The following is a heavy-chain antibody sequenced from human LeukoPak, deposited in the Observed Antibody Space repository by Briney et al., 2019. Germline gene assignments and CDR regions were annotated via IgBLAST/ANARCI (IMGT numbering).Heavy chain of an antibody. CDR1: GYTFTSYL. Sequence: GESLKISCEASGYTFTSYLIAWVRQMPGKGLEWMGIIYPGDSDTRYSPSFQGQVTISADRSISTAYLQWSSLKASDTAMYYCARPGSGTIGIDYWGQGTLVTVSS. CDR2: IYPGDSDT. V-gene: IGHV5-51*01. CDR3: ARPGSGTIGIDY. D-gene: IGHD3-10*01. J-gene: IGHJ4*02.